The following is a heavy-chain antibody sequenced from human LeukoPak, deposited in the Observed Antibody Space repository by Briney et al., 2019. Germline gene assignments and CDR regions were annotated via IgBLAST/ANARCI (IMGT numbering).Heavy chain of an antibody. CDR3: ARAFFGFTMVRGVISADY. V-gene: IGHV1-2*02. CDR2: INPNSGGT. CDR1: GYTFTGYY. Sequence: GASVKVSCKASGYTFTGYYMHWVRQAPGQGLEWMGWINPNSGGTNYAQKFQGRVTMTRDTSISTAYMELSRLRSDDTAVYYCARAFFGFTMVRGVISADYWGQGTLLTVFS. J-gene: IGHJ4*02. D-gene: IGHD3-10*01.